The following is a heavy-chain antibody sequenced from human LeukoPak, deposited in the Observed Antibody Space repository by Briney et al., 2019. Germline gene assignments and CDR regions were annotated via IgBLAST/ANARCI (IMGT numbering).Heavy chain of an antibody. CDR3: ARVRRDGYNPGYYYGMDV. Sequence: ASVKVSCKASGGTFSSYAISWVRQAPGQGLEWMGGIIPIFGTANYAQKFQGRVTITADESTSTAYMELSSLRSEDTAVYYCARVRRDGYNPGYYYGMDVWGQGTTVTVSS. D-gene: IGHD5-24*01. CDR2: IIPIFGTA. J-gene: IGHJ6*02. CDR1: GGTFSSYA. V-gene: IGHV1-69*13.